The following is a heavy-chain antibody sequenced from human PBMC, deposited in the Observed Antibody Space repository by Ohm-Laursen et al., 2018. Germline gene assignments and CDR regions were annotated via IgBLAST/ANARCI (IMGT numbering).Heavy chain of an antibody. CDR1: GFTVSSNY. J-gene: IGHJ4*02. CDR2: IYSGGST. V-gene: IGHV3-53*01. D-gene: IGHD3-10*01. Sequence: SLRLSCAASGFTVSSNYMSWVRQAPGKGLEWVSVIYSGGSTYYADSVKGRFTISRDNSKNTLYLQMNSLRAEDTAVYYCASWGDIWFGVADYWGQGTLVTVSS. CDR3: ASWGDIWFGVADY.